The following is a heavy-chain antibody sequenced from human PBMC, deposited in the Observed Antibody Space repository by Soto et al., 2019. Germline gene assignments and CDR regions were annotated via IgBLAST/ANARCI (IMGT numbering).Heavy chain of an antibody. J-gene: IGHJ4*02. CDR2: IIPIFGTA. CDR3: ARDAHYYDSSGYYHKFDY. D-gene: IGHD3-22*01. Sequence: SVKVSCKASGGTFSSYAISWVRQTPGQGLEWMGGIIPIFGTANYAQKFQGRVTITADESTSTAYMELSSLRSEDTAVYYCARDAHYYDSSGYYHKFDYWGQGTLVTVSS. CDR1: GGTFSSYA. V-gene: IGHV1-69*13.